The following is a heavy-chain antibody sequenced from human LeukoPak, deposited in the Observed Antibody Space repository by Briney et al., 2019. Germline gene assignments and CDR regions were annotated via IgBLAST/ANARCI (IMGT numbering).Heavy chain of an antibody. Sequence: PSETLSLTCSVSRGSISTFYWSWIRQPAGKGLEWIGRIFTSGNSNYNPSLKSRVTISVDTSKNQFSLKLSSVTAADTAVYYCAKGYCRGNSCYDDRGAFDYWGQGTLVTVSS. D-gene: IGHD2-2*01. CDR3: AKGYCRGNSCYDDRGAFDY. CDR1: RGSISTFY. CDR2: IFTSGNS. V-gene: IGHV4-4*07. J-gene: IGHJ4*02.